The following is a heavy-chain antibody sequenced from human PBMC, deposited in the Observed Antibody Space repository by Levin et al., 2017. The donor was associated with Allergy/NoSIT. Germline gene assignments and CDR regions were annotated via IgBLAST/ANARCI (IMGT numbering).Heavy chain of an antibody. Sequence: SLKISCAASGFTFDDYAMHWVRQAPGKGLEWVSGISWNSVSIGYADSVKGRFTISRDSAKNSLYLQMNSLRAEDTALYYCAKAGWEDIVVVVAATVGVPNAFDSWGQGTMVTVSS. CDR2: ISWNSVSI. CDR3: AKAGWEDIVVVVAATVGVPNAFDS. CDR1: GFTFDDYA. D-gene: IGHD2-15*01. J-gene: IGHJ3*02. V-gene: IGHV3-9*01.